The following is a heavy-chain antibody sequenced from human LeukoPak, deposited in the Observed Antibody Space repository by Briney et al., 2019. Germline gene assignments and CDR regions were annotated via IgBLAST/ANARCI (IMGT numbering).Heavy chain of an antibody. J-gene: IGHJ4*02. Sequence: GESLKISCKGSGYSFSSYWIGWVRQMPGKGLEWMGMIYPADSDTRYSPSFQGQVTISADKSINTAYLQWSSLKASDTAMYYCASGSYSWYFDNWGQGSLVTVS. CDR2: IYPADSDT. CDR3: ASGSYSWYFDN. CDR1: GYSFSSYW. V-gene: IGHV5-51*01. D-gene: IGHD2-15*01.